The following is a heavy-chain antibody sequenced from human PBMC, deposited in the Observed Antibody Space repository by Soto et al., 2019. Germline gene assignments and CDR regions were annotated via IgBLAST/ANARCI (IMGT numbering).Heavy chain of an antibody. J-gene: IGHJ4*02. CDR1: GFAISRGYY. Sequence: PSETLSLTCSVSGFAISRGYYWSWVRQPPGKGLEWIGSIYPSVSSYHNPSLETRVRLSIDTSKNQFTLNLTSVTAADTALYYCAREKVGTTFFDNWGQGIQVTVPQ. V-gene: IGHV4-38-2*02. CDR3: AREKVGTTFFDN. CDR2: IYPSVSS. D-gene: IGHD1-1*01.